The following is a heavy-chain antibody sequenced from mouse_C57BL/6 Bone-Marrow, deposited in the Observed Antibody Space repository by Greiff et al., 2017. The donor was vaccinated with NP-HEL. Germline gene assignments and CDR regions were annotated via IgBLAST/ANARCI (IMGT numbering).Heavy chain of an antibody. CDR3: TYGSSLYWYFDV. CDR1: GFNIKDDY. J-gene: IGHJ1*03. D-gene: IGHD1-1*01. CDR2: IDPENGDT. V-gene: IGHV14-4*01. Sequence: VQLQQSGAELVRPGASVKLSCTASGFNIKDDYMHWVKQRPEQGLEGIGWIDPENGDTEYASKFQGKATITADTSSNTAYLQLSSLTSEDTAVYYCTYGSSLYWYFDVWGTGTTVTVSS.